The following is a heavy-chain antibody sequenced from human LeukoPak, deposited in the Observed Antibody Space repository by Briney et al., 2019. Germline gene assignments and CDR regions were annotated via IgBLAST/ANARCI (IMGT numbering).Heavy chain of an antibody. V-gene: IGHV1-2*06. Sequence: ASVKVSCKASGYTFTGYYMHSVRQAPGQGLEWMGRINPNSGGTNYAQKFQGRVTMTRDTSISTAYMELRRLRSGDTAVYYCARSSYSSSIGYWGQGPLVTVSS. J-gene: IGHJ4*02. CDR1: GYTFTGYY. CDR2: INPNSGGT. CDR3: ARSSYSSSIGY. D-gene: IGHD6-13*01.